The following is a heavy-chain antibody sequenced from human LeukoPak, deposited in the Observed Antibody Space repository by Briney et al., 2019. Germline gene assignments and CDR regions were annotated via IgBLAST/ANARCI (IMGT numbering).Heavy chain of an antibody. CDR3: AREMYDYVWGSYRYPLDY. CDR1: GYTFTSYG. V-gene: IGHV1-18*01. Sequence: GASVKVSCKASGYTFTSYGISWVRQAPGQGLEWMGWISAYNGNTNYAQKLQGRVTMTTDTSTSTAYMGLRSLRSDDTAVYYCAREMYDYVWGSYRYPLDYWGQGTLVTVSS. CDR2: ISAYNGNT. J-gene: IGHJ4*02. D-gene: IGHD3-16*02.